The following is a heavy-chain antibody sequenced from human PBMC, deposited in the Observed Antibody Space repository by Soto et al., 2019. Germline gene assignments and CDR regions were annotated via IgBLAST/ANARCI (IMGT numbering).Heavy chain of an antibody. D-gene: IGHD2-15*01. CDR1: GFSLSHARMS. CDR2: IFSNDEK. V-gene: IGHV2-26*01. CDR3: ARIRLYGGNTALDY. J-gene: IGHJ4*02. Sequence: SGPTLVNPTETLTLTCTVSGFSLSHARMSVSWIRQPPGKALEWLAHIFSNDEKSYSTSLKSRLTISKDTSKSQVVLRMTNMDPVDTATYYCARIRLYGGNTALDYWGQGTLVTVSS.